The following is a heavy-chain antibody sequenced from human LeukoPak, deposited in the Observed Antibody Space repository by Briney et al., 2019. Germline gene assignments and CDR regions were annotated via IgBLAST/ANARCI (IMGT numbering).Heavy chain of an antibody. CDR3: ARERTGGAFDI. CDR2: ISYDGRRK. D-gene: IGHD3-10*01. J-gene: IGHJ3*02. V-gene: IGHV3-30*03. CDR1: GFSCSNYG. Sequence: PGGSLRLSCAASGFSCSNYGMHWVRQAPGKGLEWVAVISYDGRRKYYEDSVKGRFTISRDHSKNTLNLDMSSLKTEDTAVYHCARERTGGAFDIWGQGTLVTVSS.